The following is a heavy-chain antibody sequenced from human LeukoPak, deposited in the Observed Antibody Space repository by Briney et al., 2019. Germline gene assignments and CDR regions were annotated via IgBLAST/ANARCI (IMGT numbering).Heavy chain of an antibody. J-gene: IGHJ4*02. Sequence: GSLRLPCPASGFTFTDYYMTWIRQAPGKGLEWVSYITSSGSYKNYADSVKARFTISRDNANNSLYLQMNSLRAEDTAVYYCARYPVGNYDSGFDYWGQGSLVIVSS. CDR3: ARYPVGNYDSGFDY. D-gene: IGHD5-12*01. CDR2: ITSSGSYK. CDR1: GFTFTDYY. V-gene: IGHV3-11*06.